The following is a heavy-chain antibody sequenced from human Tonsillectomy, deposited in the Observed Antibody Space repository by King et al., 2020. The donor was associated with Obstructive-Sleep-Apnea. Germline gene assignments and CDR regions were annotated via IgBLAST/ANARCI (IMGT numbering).Heavy chain of an antibody. CDR2: IYSGGST. CDR1: GFTVSSNY. V-gene: IGHV3-66*01. Sequence: VQLVESGGGLVQPGGSLRLSCAASGFTVSSNYMSWVRQAPGKGLEWVSVIYSGGSTYYADSVKGRFTISRDNSKNTLYLQMNSLRAEYTAVYYCARKGPGIAAAGTGFDYWGQGTLVTVSS. J-gene: IGHJ4*02. CDR3: ARKGPGIAAAGTGFDY. D-gene: IGHD6-13*01.